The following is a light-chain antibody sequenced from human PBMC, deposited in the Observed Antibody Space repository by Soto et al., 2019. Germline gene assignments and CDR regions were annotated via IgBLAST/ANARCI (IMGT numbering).Light chain of an antibody. J-gene: IGLJ1*01. Sequence: QSALTQPPSASGSPGQSVTISCTGTSGDIGGYDYVSWYQQHPGKAPKLMIYEVTKRPLGVPDRFSGSKSGNTASQTVSGLQAEDEADYYCSSYAGSNNPYVFGTGTKVTVL. CDR2: EVT. CDR3: SSYAGSNNPYV. V-gene: IGLV2-8*01. CDR1: SGDIGGYDY.